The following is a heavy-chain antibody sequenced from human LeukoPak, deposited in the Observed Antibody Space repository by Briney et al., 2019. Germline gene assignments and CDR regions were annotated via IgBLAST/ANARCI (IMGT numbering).Heavy chain of an antibody. CDR1: GYTFTSYD. CDR3: ARKDVLRYFDWFDP. J-gene: IGHJ5*02. V-gene: IGHV1-8*01. CDR2: MNPNSGNT. Sequence: ASVKVSCKASGYTFTSYDINWVRQATGQGLEWMGWMNPNSGNTGYAQKFQGRVTMTRNTSISTASMELSSLRSEDTAVYYCARKDVLRYFDWFDPWGQGTLVTVSS. D-gene: IGHD3-9*01.